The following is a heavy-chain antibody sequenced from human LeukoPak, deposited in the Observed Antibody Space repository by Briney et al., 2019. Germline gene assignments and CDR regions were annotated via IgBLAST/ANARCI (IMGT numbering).Heavy chain of an antibody. Sequence: PSETLSLTCTVSGVSISSGGYYWSWIRRHPGEGLEWIGFIYYSGTTYYNPSLRGRISISVDTSKNQFSLKLSSVTAADTAVYYCARANTPINHYDISGRLRVPQYDYWGQGTLVTVSS. V-gene: IGHV4-31*03. J-gene: IGHJ4*02. CDR2: IYYSGTT. CDR1: GVSISSGGYY. CDR3: ARANTPINHYDISGRLRVPQYDY. D-gene: IGHD3-22*01.